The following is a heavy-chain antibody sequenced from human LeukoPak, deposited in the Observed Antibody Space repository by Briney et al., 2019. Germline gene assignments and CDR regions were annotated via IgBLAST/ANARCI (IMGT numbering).Heavy chain of an antibody. CDR3: ARDGDSRYYYGMDV. D-gene: IGHD5-18*01. V-gene: IGHV4-31*03. J-gene: IGHJ6*02. CDR2: IYYSGST. CDR1: GSSISSGGYY. Sequence: SETLSLTCTVSGSSISSGGYYWSWIRQHPGKGLEWIGYIYYSGSTYYNPSLKSRVTISVDTSKNQFSLKLSSVTAADTAVYYCARDGDSRYYYGMDVWGQGTTVTVSS.